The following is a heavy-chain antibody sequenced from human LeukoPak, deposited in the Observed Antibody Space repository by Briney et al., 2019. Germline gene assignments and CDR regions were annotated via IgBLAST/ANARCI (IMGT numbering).Heavy chain of an antibody. V-gene: IGHV4-30-2*01. CDR2: IYHSGST. J-gene: IGHJ5*02. CDR3: ARGYDFWSGYYTRWFDP. Sequence: SETLSLTCAVSGGPISSGGYSWSWIRQPPGKGLEWIGYIYHSGSTYYNPSLKSRVTISVDRSKNQFSLKLSSVTAADTAVYYCARGYDFWSGYYTRWFDPWGQGTLVTVSS. D-gene: IGHD3-3*01. CDR1: GGPISSGGYS.